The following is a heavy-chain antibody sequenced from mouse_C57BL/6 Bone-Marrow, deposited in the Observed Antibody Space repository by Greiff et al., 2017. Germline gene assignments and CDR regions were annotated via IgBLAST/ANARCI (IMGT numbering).Heavy chain of an antibody. Sequence: QVQLQQSGPELVKPGASVKISCKASGYAFSSSWMNWVKQRPGKGLEWIGRIYPGDGDTNYNGKFKGKATLTADKSSSTAYMHLSSLSSEDSAVYCCARGVVTTWDFDYWGQGTTLTVSS. D-gene: IGHD2-2*01. CDR1: GYAFSSSW. J-gene: IGHJ2*01. CDR3: ARGVVTTWDFDY. CDR2: IYPGDGDT. V-gene: IGHV1-82*01.